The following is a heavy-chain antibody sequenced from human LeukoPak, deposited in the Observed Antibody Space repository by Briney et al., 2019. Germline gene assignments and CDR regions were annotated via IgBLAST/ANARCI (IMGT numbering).Heavy chain of an antibody. V-gene: IGHV4-59*08. CDR1: GGSISSYY. CDR2: IDYSRTD. J-gene: IGHJ4*02. Sequence: SSENLSLTCTVSGGSISSYYWSWIRQPPGKGLEWIGYIDYSRTDNSHPSLKSRVTISVDTSKNQFSLKLSSVTAADTAVYYCARWRIVGATQGYFDYWGQGTLVTVYS. CDR3: ARWRIVGATQGYFDY. D-gene: IGHD1-26*01.